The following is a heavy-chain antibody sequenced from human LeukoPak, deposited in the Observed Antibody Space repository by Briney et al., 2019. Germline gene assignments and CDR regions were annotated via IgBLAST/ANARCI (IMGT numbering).Heavy chain of an antibody. CDR1: GFTFSSFN. V-gene: IGHV3-21*01. CDR2: IDTTSTYI. Sequence: PGGSLRLSCAASGFTFSSFNMKWVRQAPGKGLEWVASIDTTSTYIFYADSVRGRYPISRDHARSSLSLQMHSLTADDTAVYYCARSRRDSAWYIDDYWGQGTLVTVSS. D-gene: IGHD6-13*01. CDR3: ARSRRDSAWYIDDY. J-gene: IGHJ4*02.